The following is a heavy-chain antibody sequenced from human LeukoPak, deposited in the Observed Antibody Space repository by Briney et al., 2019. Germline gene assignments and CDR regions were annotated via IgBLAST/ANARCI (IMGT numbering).Heavy chain of an antibody. V-gene: IGHV4-39*07. D-gene: IGHD3-3*01. CDR3: ARAAAGFWSGYWSPFDY. CDR2: IYYSGST. Sequence: SETLSLTCTVSGGSISSSSYYWGWIRQPPGKGLEWIGSIYYSGSTYYNPSLKSRVTISVDTSKNQFSLKLSSVTAADTAVYYCARAAAGFWSGYWSPFDYWGQGTLVTVSS. CDR1: GGSISSSSYY. J-gene: IGHJ4*02.